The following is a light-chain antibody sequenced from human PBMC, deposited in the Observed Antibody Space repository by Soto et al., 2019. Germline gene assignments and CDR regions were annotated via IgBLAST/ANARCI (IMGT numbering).Light chain of an antibody. CDR1: QSISNW. CDR3: QQADTFPFT. CDR2: AAS. J-gene: IGKJ5*01. V-gene: IGKV1-12*01. Sequence: DIQMSRSPSTLPASVVARATITCRASQSISNWLAWYQQKPGKAPKLLIYAASSLQSGIPLRFSGSGSGTDFSLTICNLQPEDCATYYCQQADTFPFTFGQGTRLDIK.